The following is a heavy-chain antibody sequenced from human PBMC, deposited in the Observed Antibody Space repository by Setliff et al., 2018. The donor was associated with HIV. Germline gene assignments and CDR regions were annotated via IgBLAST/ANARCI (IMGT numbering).Heavy chain of an antibody. CDR2: IFSSGST. CDR3: ARRIDNSGSFPDKNWFDT. V-gene: IGHV4-4*09. J-gene: IGHJ5*02. Sequence: SETLSLTCTVSDGSISSYCWNWIRQSPGRGLEWIGFIFSSGSTKYNPPLQSRVTMSIDTSKNQFSLKLTSVTAADTAVYYCARRIDNSGSFPDKNWFDTWGQGSQVTVSS. CDR1: DGSISSYC. D-gene: IGHD3-10*01.